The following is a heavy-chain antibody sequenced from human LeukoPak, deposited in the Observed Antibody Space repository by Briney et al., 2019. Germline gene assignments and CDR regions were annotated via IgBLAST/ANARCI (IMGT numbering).Heavy chain of an antibody. CDR2: TQYDGSNK. J-gene: IGHJ6*03. D-gene: IGHD5-12*01. CDR3: ARTNPGGGYDYFYYYYYYMDV. Sequence: GGSLRLSCAASGLSFSSYGMHWVRQAPGKGLEWVAFTQYDGSNKFYADSVKGRFTISRDNSKNTLYLQMNSLRAEDTAVYYCARTNPGGGYDYFYYYYYYMDVWGKGTTVTVSS. CDR1: GLSFSSYG. V-gene: IGHV3-30*06.